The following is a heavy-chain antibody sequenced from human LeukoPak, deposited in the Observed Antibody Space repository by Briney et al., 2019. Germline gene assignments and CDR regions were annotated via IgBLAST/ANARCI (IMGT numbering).Heavy chain of an antibody. Sequence: PSETLSLTCTVSGGSISSYYWSWIRQPPGKGLEWIGYIYYSGSTNYNPSLKSRVTISVDTSKNQFSLQLNSVTPEDTAVYYCARDPGLIHLAYFDYWGQGTLVTVSS. CDR1: GGSISSYY. V-gene: IGHV4-59*12. D-gene: IGHD2-21*01. CDR3: ARDPGLIHLAYFDY. CDR2: IYYSGST. J-gene: IGHJ4*02.